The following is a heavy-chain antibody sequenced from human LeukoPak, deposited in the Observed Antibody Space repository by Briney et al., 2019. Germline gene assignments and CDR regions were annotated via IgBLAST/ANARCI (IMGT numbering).Heavy chain of an antibody. CDR3: AKDLYGDYVVTFDY. D-gene: IGHD4-17*01. Sequence: GGSLRLSCAASGFTFSSYAMSWVRQAPGKVLEWVSAISGSGGSTYYADSVKGRFTISRDNSKNTLYLQMNSLRAEDTAVYYCAKDLYGDYVVTFDYWGQGTLVTVSS. CDR2: ISGSGGST. CDR1: GFTFSSYA. J-gene: IGHJ4*02. V-gene: IGHV3-23*01.